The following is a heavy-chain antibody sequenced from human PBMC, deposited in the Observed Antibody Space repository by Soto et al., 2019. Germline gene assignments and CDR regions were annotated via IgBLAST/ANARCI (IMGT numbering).Heavy chain of an antibody. D-gene: IGHD5-12*01. V-gene: IGHV4-59*01. J-gene: IGHJ6*03. CDR3: ARGMANIVATFGYIDV. CDR2: IYYSGNT. Sequence: SETLSLTCTVSGGSITNYYWTWIRQPPGRGLEWIGYIYYSGNTNSNPSLKSRVTISVDTSKNQFSLKLTSVTAADTAVYYCARGMANIVATFGYIDVRGKGITVTV. CDR1: GGSITNYY.